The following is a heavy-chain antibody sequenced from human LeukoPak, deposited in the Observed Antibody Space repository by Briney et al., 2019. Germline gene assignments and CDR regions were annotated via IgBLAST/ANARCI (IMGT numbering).Heavy chain of an antibody. V-gene: IGHV3-11*06. CDR2: ISSSSSYT. CDR1: GFTFSDYY. D-gene: IGHD6-13*01. J-gene: IGHJ4*02. CDR3: AREVAAAGALDY. Sequence: GGSLRLSCAASGFTFSDYYMSWIRQAPGKGLEWVSYISSSSSYTNYADSVKGRFTISRDNAKTSLYLQMNSLRAEDTAVYYCAREVAAAGALDYWGQGTLVTVSS.